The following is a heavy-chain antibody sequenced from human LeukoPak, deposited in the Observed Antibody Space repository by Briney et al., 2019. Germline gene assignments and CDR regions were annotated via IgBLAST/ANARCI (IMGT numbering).Heavy chain of an antibody. CDR1: GFTLDDSA. J-gene: IGHJ5*02. D-gene: IGHD1-26*01. CDR2: ISGDGDNT. CDR3: AKGVRSGTYYNCFDP. V-gene: IGHV3-43*02. Sequence: GGSLRLSCVASGFTLDDSALHWVRQAPGKGLEWISLISGDGDNTYYADSVKGRFTISRDTSTNSLYLQMSGLRAEDTAFYYCAKGVRSGTYYNCFDPWGQGTQVTVSS.